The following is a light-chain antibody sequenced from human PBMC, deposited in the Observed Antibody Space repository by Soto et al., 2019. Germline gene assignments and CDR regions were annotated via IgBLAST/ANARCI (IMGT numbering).Light chain of an antibody. CDR3: QQYGSSPRT. CDR2: GAS. Sequence: EIVLTQSPGTLSLSPGERATLSCRASQSVSSSYLAWYQQKPGQARRLLIYGASSRATGIPDRFSGSGSGTGFTLTISRLEPEDFAVYYCQQYGSSPRTFGQGTKVEIK. V-gene: IGKV3-20*01. CDR1: QSVSSSY. J-gene: IGKJ1*01.